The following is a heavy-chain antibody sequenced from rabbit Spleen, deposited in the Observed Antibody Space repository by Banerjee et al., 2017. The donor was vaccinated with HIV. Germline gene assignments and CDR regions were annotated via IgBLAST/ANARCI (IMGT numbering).Heavy chain of an antibody. D-gene: IGHD8-1*01. CDR2: IYGGVSGSI. V-gene: IGHV1S45*01. CDR3: ARDTGSSFSSYGMDL. J-gene: IGHJ6*01. CDR1: GFSFSSSYY. Sequence: QEQLVESGGGLVQPEGSLTLTCTASGFSFSSSYYMCWVRQPPGKGLEWVACIYGGVSGSIYYASWAKGRFTISKTSSTTVTLQMTSLTAADTATYFCARDTGSSFSSYGMDLWGQGTLVTVS.